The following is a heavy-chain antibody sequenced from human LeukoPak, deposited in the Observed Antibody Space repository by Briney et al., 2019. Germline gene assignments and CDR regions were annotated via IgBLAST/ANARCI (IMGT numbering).Heavy chain of an antibody. CDR3: ARGLEQWLVQEY. D-gene: IGHD6-19*01. CDR2: ISAYNGNT. Sequence: ASVKVSCKASGYTFTSYGISWVRQAPGQGGEWMGWISAYNGNTNYTQKLQGRVTMTTDTSTSTAYMEQRTLRSDDTAVYYCARGLEQWLVQEYWGQGPLVTVSS. CDR1: GYTFTSYG. J-gene: IGHJ4*02. V-gene: IGHV1-18*01.